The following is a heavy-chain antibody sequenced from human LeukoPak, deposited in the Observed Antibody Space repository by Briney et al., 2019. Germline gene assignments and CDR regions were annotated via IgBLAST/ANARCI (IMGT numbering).Heavy chain of an antibody. Sequence: GGSLRLSCAASGLTFSDSYMSWIRQAPGKGLEWLSYISSSGSTIYYADSVKGRFTISRDNAKNSLYLQMNSLRAEDTAVYYCAELGITMIGGVWGKGTTLTISS. CDR3: AELGITMIGGV. CDR1: GLTFSDSY. D-gene: IGHD3-10*02. J-gene: IGHJ6*04. V-gene: IGHV3-11*04. CDR2: ISSSGSTI.